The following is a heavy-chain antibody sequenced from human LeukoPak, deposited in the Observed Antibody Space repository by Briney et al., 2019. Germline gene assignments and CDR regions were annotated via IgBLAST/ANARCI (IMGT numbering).Heavy chain of an antibody. J-gene: IGHJ4*02. V-gene: IGHV1-69*06. CDR3: ASWAGYCSSNNCYATSLDY. CDR2: IIPIFGTA. D-gene: IGHD2-2*01. CDR1: GGTFSSYA. Sequence: ASVKVSCKASGGTFSSYAISWVRQAPGQGLEWMGGIIPIFGTANYAQKFQGRVTMTADTSTNTAYMELRSLRSDDTAVYYCASWAGYCSSNNCYATSLDYWGQGTLVTVSA.